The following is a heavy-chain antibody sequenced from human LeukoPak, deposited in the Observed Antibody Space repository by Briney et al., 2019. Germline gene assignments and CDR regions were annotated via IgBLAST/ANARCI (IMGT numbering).Heavy chain of an antibody. J-gene: IGHJ4*02. V-gene: IGHV3-21*01. CDR3: ARALGDYDSGGYPLTVLDW. D-gene: IGHD3-22*01. CDR1: GFTFSSYS. Sequence: GGSLRLSCAASGFTFSSYSMNWVRQAPGKGLEWVSSISSSSSYIYYADSVKGRFTISRDNAKNSLYLQMNSLRAEDTAVYYCARALGDYDSGGYPLTVLDWWGKGTLVIVSS. CDR2: ISSSSSYI.